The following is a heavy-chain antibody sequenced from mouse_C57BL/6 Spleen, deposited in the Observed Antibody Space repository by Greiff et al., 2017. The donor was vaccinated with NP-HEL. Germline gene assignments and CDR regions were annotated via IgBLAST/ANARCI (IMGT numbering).Heavy chain of an antibody. CDR1: GYTFTDYE. V-gene: IGHV1-15*01. CDR3: NGDFDV. Sequence: LQESGAELVRPGASVTLSCKASGYTFTDYEMHWVKQTPVHGLEWIGAIDPETGGTAYNQKFKGKAILTADKSSSTAYMELRSLTSEDSAVYYCNGDFDVWGTGTTVTVSS. CDR2: IDPETGGT. J-gene: IGHJ1*03.